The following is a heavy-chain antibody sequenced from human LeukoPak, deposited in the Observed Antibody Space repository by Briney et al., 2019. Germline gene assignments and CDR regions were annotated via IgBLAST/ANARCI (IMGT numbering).Heavy chain of an antibody. Sequence: PGGSLRLSCAASGFTFSTYSMNWVRQAPGKGLEWVSYISSSSNTIFYADPVKGRFTISRDNAKNSLYRQMNSLRAEDTAVYYCARDSWITMRARDAFDIWGQGTMVTVSS. CDR1: GFTFSTYS. V-gene: IGHV3-48*01. D-gene: IGHD3-22*01. CDR3: ARDSWITMRARDAFDI. CDR2: ISSSSNTI. J-gene: IGHJ3*02.